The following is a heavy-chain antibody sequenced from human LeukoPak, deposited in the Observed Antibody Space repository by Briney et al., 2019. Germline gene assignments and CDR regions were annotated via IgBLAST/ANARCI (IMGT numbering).Heavy chain of an antibody. CDR1: GGSISSYY. J-gene: IGHJ4*02. D-gene: IGHD7-27*01. CDR3: ARRLGNRLLDY. CDR2: IYYSGST. Sequence: SETLPLTCTVSGGSISSYYWNRIRQPPGKGPEWIGYIYYSGSTNYNPSLKSRVTISVDTSKNQFSLNLSSVTAADTAVYYCARRLGNRLLDYWGQGTLVTVSS. V-gene: IGHV4-59*08.